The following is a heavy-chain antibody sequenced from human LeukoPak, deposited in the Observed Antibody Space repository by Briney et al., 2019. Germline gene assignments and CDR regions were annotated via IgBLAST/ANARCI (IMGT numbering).Heavy chain of an antibody. CDR3: AKDTPPTVTKAGYFDY. Sequence: PGGSLRLSCAASGFTFSSYGMSWVRQAPGKGLEWVSAISGSGGSTYYADSVKGRFTISRDNSKNTLYLQMNSLRAEDTAVYYCAKDTPPTVTKAGYFDYWGQGTLVTVSS. J-gene: IGHJ4*02. D-gene: IGHD4-17*01. CDR2: ISGSGGST. CDR1: GFTFSSYG. V-gene: IGHV3-23*01.